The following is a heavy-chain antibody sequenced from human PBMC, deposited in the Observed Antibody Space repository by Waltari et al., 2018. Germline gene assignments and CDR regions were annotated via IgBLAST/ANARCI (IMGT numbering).Heavy chain of an antibody. CDR2: ITHTGKT. D-gene: IGHD1-1*01. J-gene: IGHJ5*02. CDR1: GGSFSGYY. V-gene: IGHV4-34*01. Sequence: QVRLDQWGAGLLKPSETLSLTCAVYGGSFSGYYWSWIRRSPEKGLEWIGEITHTGKTNYNPCLRGRITMSVDTYKNQFSLKMTSVTAADTAVYYCARERQLELGRTGVFDPWSRGTPVTVSS. CDR3: ARERQLELGRTGVFDP.